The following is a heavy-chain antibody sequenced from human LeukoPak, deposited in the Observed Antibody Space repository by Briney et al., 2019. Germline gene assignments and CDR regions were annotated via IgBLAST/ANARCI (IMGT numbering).Heavy chain of an antibody. D-gene: IGHD5-24*01. J-gene: IGHJ2*01. CDR3: ARHGDGYNFNWYFDL. CDR2: IYSGGST. Sequence: PGGSLRLSCAASGFTFSSYAMSWVRQAPGKGLEWVSVIYSGGSTYYADSVKGRFTISRDNSKNTLYLQMNSLRAEDTAVYYCARHGDGYNFNWYFDLWGRRTLVTLSS. CDR1: GFTFSSYA. V-gene: IGHV3-66*04.